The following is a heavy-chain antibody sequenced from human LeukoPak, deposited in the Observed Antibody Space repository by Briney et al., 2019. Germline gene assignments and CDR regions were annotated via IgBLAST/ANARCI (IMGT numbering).Heavy chain of an antibody. D-gene: IGHD6-19*01. CDR2: XXYSGST. J-gene: IGHJ6*02. CDR3: ARDGAVAGKMSYYYYGMDV. V-gene: IGHV4-59*01. CDR1: GGSIXXXY. Sequence: PSETLSLTCTVSGGSIXXXYWSWIRQPPGXGLEXXXXXXYSGSTNYNPSLKSRVTISVDTSKNQFSLKLSSVTAADTAVYYCARDGAVAGKMSYYYYGMDVWGQGTTVTVSS.